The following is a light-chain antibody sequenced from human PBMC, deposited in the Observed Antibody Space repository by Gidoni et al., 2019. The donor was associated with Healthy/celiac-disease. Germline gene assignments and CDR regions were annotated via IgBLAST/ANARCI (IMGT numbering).Light chain of an antibody. Sequence: SYDLTQPPSVSVSPGKTARITCSGDALPKQYAYWYQQKPGQAPVLVIYKDSERPSGIPERFSGSSSGTTVTLTISGVQAEDEADYYCQSADSSGVVFGGGTKLTVL. V-gene: IGLV3-25*03. J-gene: IGLJ2*01. CDR3: QSADSSGVV. CDR2: KDS. CDR1: ALPKQY.